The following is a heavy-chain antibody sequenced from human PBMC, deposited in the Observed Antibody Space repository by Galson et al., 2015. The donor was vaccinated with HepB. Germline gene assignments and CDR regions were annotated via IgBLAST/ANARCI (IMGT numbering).Heavy chain of an antibody. CDR3: TRDRYCTSTTCSGYYYGMDV. Sequence: SLRLSCAASGFTFSTYSMNWVRQAPGKGLEWISYISRSSSNRYYADSVNGRFTISRDDAKNSLYLQMNSLRDEDTAVYYCTRDRYCTSTTCSGYYYGMDVCDQGTTVTVSS. J-gene: IGHJ6*02. CDR1: GFTFSTYS. D-gene: IGHD2-2*01. CDR2: ISRSSSNR. V-gene: IGHV3-48*02.